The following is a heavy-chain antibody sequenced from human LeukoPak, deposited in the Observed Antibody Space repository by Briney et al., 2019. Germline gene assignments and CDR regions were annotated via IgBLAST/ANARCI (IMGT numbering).Heavy chain of an antibody. Sequence: GGSLRLSCTASGLTFSSSGLRWGGQAPGKGGEWGASICRTGSERDHAEAMKGRVTISRDNANNFLYLQMNSLRAEDTAVYYCATETNGRHYDYWGQGTLLTVSS. CDR2: ICRTGSER. CDR3: ATETNGRHYDY. V-gene: IGHV3-21*06. D-gene: IGHD1-14*01. CDR1: GLTFSSSG. J-gene: IGHJ4*02.